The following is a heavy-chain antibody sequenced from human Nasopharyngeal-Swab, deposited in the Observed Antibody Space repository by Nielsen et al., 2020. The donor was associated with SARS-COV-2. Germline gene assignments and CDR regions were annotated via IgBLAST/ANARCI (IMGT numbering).Heavy chain of an antibody. CDR3: AKDRWRSSSWYGNWFDP. CDR2: ISGSGGST. J-gene: IGHJ5*02. V-gene: IGHV3-23*01. D-gene: IGHD6-13*01. Sequence: VRQAPGKGLEWVSAISGSGGSTYYADSVKGRLTISRDNSKNTLYLQMNSLRAEDTAVYYCAKDRWRSSSWYGNWFDPWGQGTLVTVSS.